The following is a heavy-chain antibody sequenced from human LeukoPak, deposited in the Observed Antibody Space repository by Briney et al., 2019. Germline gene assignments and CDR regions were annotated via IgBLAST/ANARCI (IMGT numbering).Heavy chain of an antibody. J-gene: IGHJ3*02. CDR1: GFTFSSYS. CDR2: ISSSSSYI. CDR3: AGALRFLEWLLWDDAFDI. V-gene: IGHV3-21*01. D-gene: IGHD3-3*01. Sequence: GGSLRLSCAASGFTFSSYSMNWVRQAPGKGLEWVSSISSSSSYIYYADSVKGRFTISRDNAKNSLYLQMNSLRAEDTAVYYCAGALRFLEWLLWDDAFDIWGQGTMVTVSS.